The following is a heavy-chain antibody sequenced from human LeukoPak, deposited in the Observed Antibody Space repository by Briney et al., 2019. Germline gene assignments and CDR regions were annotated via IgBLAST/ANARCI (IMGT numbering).Heavy chain of an antibody. D-gene: IGHD3-10*01. CDR2: IYHSGST. J-gene: IGHJ5*02. V-gene: IGHV4-30-2*01. CDR3: ARKPNYYGSGSYYKKGNNWFDP. Sequence: SQTLSLTCAVSGGSISSGGYSWSWIRQPPGKGLEWIGYIYHSGSTYYNPSLKSRVTISVDTSKNQFSLKLSSVTAADTAVYYCARKPNYYGSGSYYKKGNNWFDPWGQGTLVTVSS. CDR1: GGSISSGGYS.